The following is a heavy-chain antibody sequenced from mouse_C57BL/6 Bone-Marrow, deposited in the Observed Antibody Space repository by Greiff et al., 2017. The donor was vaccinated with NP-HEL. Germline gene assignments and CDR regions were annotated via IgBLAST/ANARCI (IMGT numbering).Heavy chain of an antibody. V-gene: IGHV1-69*01. CDR1: GYTFTSYW. Sequence: QVQLQQPGAELVMPGASVKLSCKASGYTFTSYWMHWVKQRPGQGLEWIGEIDPSDSYTNSNQKFKGKSTLTVDKSSSTAYMQLSSLTSEDSAVYYCARNGYYGRAMDYWGQGTSVTVSS. D-gene: IGHD2-3*01. CDR2: IDPSDSYT. J-gene: IGHJ4*01. CDR3: ARNGYYGRAMDY.